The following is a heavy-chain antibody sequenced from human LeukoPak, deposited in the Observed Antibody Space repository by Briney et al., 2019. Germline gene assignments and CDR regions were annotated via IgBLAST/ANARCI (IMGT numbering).Heavy chain of an antibody. V-gene: IGHV7-4-1*02. CDR1: GYTFTGYY. Sequence: ASVKVSCKASGYTFTGYYMHWVRQAPGQGLEWMGWINTNTGNPTYAQAFTGRFVLSLDTSVSTAYLRISSLKAEDTAVYYCARVDSSDYVLDYWGQGTLVTVSS. D-gene: IGHD3-22*01. CDR3: ARVDSSDYVLDY. J-gene: IGHJ4*02. CDR2: INTNTGNP.